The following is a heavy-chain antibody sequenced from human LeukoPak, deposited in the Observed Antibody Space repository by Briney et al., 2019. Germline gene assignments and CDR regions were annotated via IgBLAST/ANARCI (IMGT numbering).Heavy chain of an antibody. Sequence: SETLSLTCTVSGGSISSYYWSWIRQPAGKGLEWIGRIYTSGSTNYNPSLKSRVTMSVDTSKNQFSQKLSSVTAADTAVYYCARVRRGDIVVVPAAIRGDAFDIWGQGTMVTVSS. CDR3: ARVRRGDIVVVPAAIRGDAFDI. V-gene: IGHV4-4*07. D-gene: IGHD2-2*01. CDR2: IYTSGST. J-gene: IGHJ3*02. CDR1: GGSISSYY.